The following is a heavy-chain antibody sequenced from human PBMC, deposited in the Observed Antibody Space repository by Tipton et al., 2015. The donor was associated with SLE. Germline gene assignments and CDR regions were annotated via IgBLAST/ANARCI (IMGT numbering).Heavy chain of an antibody. CDR2: IYYSGST. Sequence: TLSLTCTVSGGSISSHYWSWIRQPPGKGLEWIGYIYYSGSTNYNPSLKSRVTISVDTSKNQFSLKLSSVTAADTAVYYCARTVTAFDIWGQGTMVPVSS. CDR3: ARTVTAFDI. CDR1: GGSISSHY. D-gene: IGHD4-17*01. J-gene: IGHJ3*02. V-gene: IGHV4-59*11.